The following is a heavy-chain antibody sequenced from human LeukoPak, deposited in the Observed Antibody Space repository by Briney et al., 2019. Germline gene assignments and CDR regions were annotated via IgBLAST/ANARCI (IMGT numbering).Heavy chain of an antibody. V-gene: IGHV3-13*01. CDR3: ARAPYYYDSSGYTFDY. CDR1: GFTFSSYD. CDR2: IGTAGDT. D-gene: IGHD3-22*01. Sequence: GGSLRLSCAASGFTFSSYDMHWVRQATGKGLERVSAIGTAGDTYYPGSVKGRFTISRENAKNSLYLQMNSLRAEDTAVYYCARAPYYYDSSGYTFDYWGQGTLVTVSS. J-gene: IGHJ4*02.